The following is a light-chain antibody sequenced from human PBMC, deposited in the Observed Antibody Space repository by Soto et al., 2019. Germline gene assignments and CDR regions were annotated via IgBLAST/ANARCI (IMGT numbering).Light chain of an antibody. V-gene: IGLV1-47*01. CDR1: SSNIGSNY. Sequence: QSVLTQPPSASGTPGQRVTISCSGSSSNIGSNYVYWYQQLPGTAPKLLIYRNNQRPSGVPDRFSGTTSGTSASLAISGLRSEDEADYYCAAWDDSLYVVFGGGTKLTVL. CDR3: AAWDDSLYVV. J-gene: IGLJ2*01. CDR2: RNN.